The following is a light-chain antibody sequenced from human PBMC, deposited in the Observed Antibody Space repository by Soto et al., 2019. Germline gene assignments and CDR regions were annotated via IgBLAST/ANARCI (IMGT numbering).Light chain of an antibody. CDR1: SSNIGNNT. CDR2: SNS. J-gene: IGLJ1*01. CDR3: AAWDDRLYV. V-gene: IGLV1-44*01. Sequence: QSVLTQPPAASGTPGQRVTISCSGSSSNIGNNTINWYQQLPGTAHKLLIYSNSQRPLGVPVRFSGSKSGTSASLTISGLQSEDEADYYCAAWDDRLYVFGAGTKLTVL.